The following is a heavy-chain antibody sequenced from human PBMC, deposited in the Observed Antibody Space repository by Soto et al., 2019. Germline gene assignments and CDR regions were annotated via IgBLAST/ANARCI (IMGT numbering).Heavy chain of an antibody. V-gene: IGHV3-23*01. J-gene: IGHJ1*01. Sequence: PGGSLRLSCAAAGLTFIRSAVSWVRQATGKGLEWVSAISGSGSNTFYADSVRGRFTISRDNSKNTLYLEMNSLRAEDSAVYFCAKGSDYFDSSGHNLAYFHHWGQGTLVTVSS. CDR1: GLTFIRSA. D-gene: IGHD3-22*01. CDR3: AKGSDYFDSSGHNLAYFHH. CDR2: ISGSGSNT.